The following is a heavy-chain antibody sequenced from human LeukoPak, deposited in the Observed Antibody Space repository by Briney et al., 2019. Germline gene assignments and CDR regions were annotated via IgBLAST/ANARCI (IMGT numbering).Heavy chain of an antibody. CDR2: IYYTGST. CDR1: GVSISSYY. D-gene: IGHD5-18*01. Sequence: SETLSLTCTVSGVSISSYYCSSIRQRPGEGLECIGYIYYTGSTNYNPSLKSRVTISVDTSKNQFSLKLSSVTAADTAVYYCARVHRAGYSYGQYYFDYWGQGTLVTVSS. CDR3: ARVHRAGYSYGQYYFDY. J-gene: IGHJ4*02. V-gene: IGHV4-59*08.